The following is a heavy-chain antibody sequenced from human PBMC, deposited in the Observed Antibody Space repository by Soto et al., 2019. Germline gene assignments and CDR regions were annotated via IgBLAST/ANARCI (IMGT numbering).Heavy chain of an antibody. V-gene: IGHV1-2*02. D-gene: IGHD5-12*01. J-gene: IGHJ4*02. CDR2: FNPNSGGT. CDR1: GYTFTGYY. CDR3: ARKGDSGYDHPHFDY. Sequence: ASVKVSCKASGYTFTGYYMHWVRQAPGQGLEWMGWFNPNSGGTNYAQKFQGRVTMTRDTSISTAYMELSRLRSDDTAVYYCARKGDSGYDHPHFDYWGQGTLVTVSS.